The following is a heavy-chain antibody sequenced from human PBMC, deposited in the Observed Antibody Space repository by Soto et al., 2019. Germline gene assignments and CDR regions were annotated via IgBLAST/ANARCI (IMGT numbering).Heavy chain of an antibody. Sequence: EVQLVESGGGLVQPGGSLRLSCAASGFTFSSYWMHWVRQAPGKWLVWVSRINSDGSTTTYADSVKGRFTISRDNAKHTLYLQMSRLRAADTAVYSCAREVGYCSGGGGYDWFDPWGQGPLVTVSS. CDR2: INSDGSTT. CDR1: GFTFSSYW. CDR3: AREVGYCSGGGGYDWFDP. D-gene: IGHD2-15*01. V-gene: IGHV3-74*01. J-gene: IGHJ5*02.